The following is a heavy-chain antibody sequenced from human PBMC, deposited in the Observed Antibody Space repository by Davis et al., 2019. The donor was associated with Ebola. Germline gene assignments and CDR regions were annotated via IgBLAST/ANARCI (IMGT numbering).Heavy chain of an antibody. CDR3: AREDYYGSGSSDY. V-gene: IGHV1-2*06. Sequence: AASVKVSCKASGYTFTGHYMHWVRQAPGQGLEWMGRINPKTGGTNYAQKFQDRVTMTSDTSISAAYMELRGLRSDDTAVYYCAREDYYGSGSSDYWGQGTLVTVSS. CDR1: GYTFTGHY. D-gene: IGHD3-10*01. J-gene: IGHJ4*02. CDR2: INPKTGGT.